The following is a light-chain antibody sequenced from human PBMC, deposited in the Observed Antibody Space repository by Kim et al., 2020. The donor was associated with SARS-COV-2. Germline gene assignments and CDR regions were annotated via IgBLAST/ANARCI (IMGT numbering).Light chain of an antibody. CDR1: SSDIGGGHNY. V-gene: IGLV2-8*01. CDR2: EVR. J-gene: IGLJ3*02. CDR3: SSYTGSNSLV. Sequence: QSALTQPPSASGSPGQSVTISCTGTSSDIGGGHNYVSWYQQHPGKAPKLMIYEVRQRPSGVPDRFSGSKSGNTASLTVSGLQAEDEADYYCSSYTGSNSLVFGGGTQLTVL.